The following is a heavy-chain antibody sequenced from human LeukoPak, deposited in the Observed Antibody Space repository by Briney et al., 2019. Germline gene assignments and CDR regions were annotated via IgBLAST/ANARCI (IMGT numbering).Heavy chain of an antibody. J-gene: IGHJ4*02. CDR2: INHSGST. CDR3: ARAPARLWGAAAGTDY. V-gene: IGHV4-34*01. D-gene: IGHD6-13*01. Sequence: SETLSLTCAVYGGSFSGYYWSWIRQPPGKGLEWIGEINHSGSTNYNPSLKSRVTISVDTSKNQFSLKLSSVTAADTAVYYCARAPARLWGAAAGTDYWGQGTLVTVSS. CDR1: GGSFSGYY.